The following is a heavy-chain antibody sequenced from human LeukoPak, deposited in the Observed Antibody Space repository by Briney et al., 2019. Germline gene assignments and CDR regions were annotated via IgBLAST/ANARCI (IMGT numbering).Heavy chain of an antibody. Sequence: GASVKVSCKASGYTFTGYYMHWVRQAPGQRLEWMGWISAYNGNTNYAQKLQGRVTMTTDTSTSTAYMELRSLRSDDTAVYYCARSEQLVLSDYWGQGTLVTVSS. V-gene: IGHV1-18*04. J-gene: IGHJ4*02. D-gene: IGHD6-13*01. CDR3: ARSEQLVLSDY. CDR2: ISAYNGNT. CDR1: GYTFTGYY.